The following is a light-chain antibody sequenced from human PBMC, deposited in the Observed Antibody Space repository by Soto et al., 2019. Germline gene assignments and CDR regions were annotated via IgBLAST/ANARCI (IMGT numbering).Light chain of an antibody. V-gene: IGKV3-11*01. CDR2: DAS. J-gene: IGKJ1*01. CDR1: QTVRNNY. Sequence: EFVLTHSPGTLSLSPGERATLSCRASQTVRNNYLAWYQQKPGQAPRLLIYDASNRATGIPARFSGSGSGTDFTLTISSLEPEDFAVYYCQQRSNWPTFGQGTKVDIK. CDR3: QQRSNWPT.